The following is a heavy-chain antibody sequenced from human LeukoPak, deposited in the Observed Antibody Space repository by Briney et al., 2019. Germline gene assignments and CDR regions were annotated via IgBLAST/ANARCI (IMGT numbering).Heavy chain of an antibody. CDR1: GGSFSGYY. J-gene: IGHJ3*02. D-gene: IGHD5-18*01. CDR2: INHSGST. V-gene: IGHV4-34*01. Sequence: SETLSLTCAVYGGSFSGYYWSWIRRPPGKGLEWIGEINHSGSTNYNPSLKSRVTISVDTSRNQFSLKLSSVTAADTAVYYCARSRSGYSYDHAAFEIWGQGTMVTVSS. CDR3: ARSRSGYSYDHAAFEI.